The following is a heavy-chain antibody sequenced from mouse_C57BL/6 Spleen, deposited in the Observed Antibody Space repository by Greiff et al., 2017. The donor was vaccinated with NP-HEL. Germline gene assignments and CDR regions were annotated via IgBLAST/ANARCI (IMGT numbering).Heavy chain of an antibody. CDR2: ISSGGDYI. V-gene: IGHV5-9-1*02. CDR3: TRYYYGSSFDY. D-gene: IGHD1-1*01. Sequence: EVKLQESGEGLVKPGGSLKLSCAASGFTFSSYAMSWVRQTPEKRLEWVAYISSGGDYIYYADTVKGRFTISRDNARNTLYLQMSSLKSEDTAMYYCTRYYYGSSFDYWGQGTTLTVSS. J-gene: IGHJ2*01. CDR1: GFTFSSYA.